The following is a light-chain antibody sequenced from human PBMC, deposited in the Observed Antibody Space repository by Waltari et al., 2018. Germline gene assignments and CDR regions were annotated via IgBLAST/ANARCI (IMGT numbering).Light chain of an antibody. Sequence: QSALTQPASVSGSPGQSISISCTGSSSDVGTYDLVSWYQQHPGKAPKVLIYEVNKRPSGISNRFSGSKAGNTASLTISGLQAEDEADYYCCSYVGSSTVVFGGGTKLTVL. CDR2: EVN. V-gene: IGLV2-23*02. CDR3: CSYVGSSTVV. J-gene: IGLJ3*02. CDR1: SSDVGTYDL.